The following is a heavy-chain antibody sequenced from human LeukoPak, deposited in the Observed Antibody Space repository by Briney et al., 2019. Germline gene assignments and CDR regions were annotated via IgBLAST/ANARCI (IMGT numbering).Heavy chain of an antibody. V-gene: IGHV3-48*04. J-gene: IGHJ4*02. Sequence: GGSLRLSCAASGFTFRTYWLSWVRQAPGKGLEWVSYISSSGSTIYYADSVKGRFTISRDNAKNSLYLQMNSLRAEDTAVYYCAREVGYYYDSSGYPYWGQGTLVTVSS. CDR1: GFTFRTYW. CDR3: AREVGYYYDSSGYPY. CDR2: ISSSGSTI. D-gene: IGHD3-22*01.